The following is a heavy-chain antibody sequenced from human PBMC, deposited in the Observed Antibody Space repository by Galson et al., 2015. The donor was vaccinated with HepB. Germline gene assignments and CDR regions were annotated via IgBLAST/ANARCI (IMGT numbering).Heavy chain of an antibody. J-gene: IGHJ3*02. CDR1: GFTFSSYG. V-gene: IGHV3-30*18. D-gene: IGHD6-13*01. Sequence: SLRLSCAASGFTFSSYGMHWVRQAPGKGLEWVAVISSDGSNKYYADSVKGRFTISRDNSKNTLYLQMNSLRAEDTAVYYCAKDIRAYSSSWNAFDIWGQGTMVTVSS. CDR2: ISSDGSNK. CDR3: AKDIRAYSSSWNAFDI.